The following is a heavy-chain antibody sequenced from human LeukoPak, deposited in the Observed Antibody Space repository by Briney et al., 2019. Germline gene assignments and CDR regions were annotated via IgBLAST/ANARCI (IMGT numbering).Heavy chain of an antibody. D-gene: IGHD5-24*01. CDR1: GGSFSGYY. V-gene: IGHV4-34*01. J-gene: IGHJ6*03. CDR3: ARLGPLSAIRRTYYYYYMGV. Sequence: SETLSLTCAVYGGSFSGYYWSWIRQPPGKGLEWIGEINHSGSTNYNPSLKSRVTISVDTSKNQFSLKLSSVTAADTAVYYCARLGPLSAIRRTYYYYYMGVWGKGTTVTVSS. CDR2: INHSGST.